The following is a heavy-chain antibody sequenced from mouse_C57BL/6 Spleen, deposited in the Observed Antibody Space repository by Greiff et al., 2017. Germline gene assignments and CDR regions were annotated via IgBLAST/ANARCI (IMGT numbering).Heavy chain of an antibody. CDR3: AREGPGLLPFAD. CDR2: INPSNGGP. J-gene: IGHJ3*01. CDR1: GYTFTSYW. V-gene: IGHV1-53*01. Sequence: QVHVKQPGTELVKPGASVKLSCKASGYTFTSYWMHWVKQRPGQGLEWIGNINPSNGGPKYHEKFKSKATLTVDKSSSTAYMQLSSLTSEDSAVYYCAREGPGLLPFADWGQGTLVTVSA. D-gene: IGHD2-3*01.